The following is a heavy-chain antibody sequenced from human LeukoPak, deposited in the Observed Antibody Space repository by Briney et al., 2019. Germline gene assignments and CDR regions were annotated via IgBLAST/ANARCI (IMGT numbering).Heavy chain of an antibody. CDR3: VRGTPTPGMDY. CDR1: GYPFSAHF. Sequence: ASVKVSCKASGYPFSAHFLNWVRQAPGQGLEWMGNIDTTTGNPRYAQDFTGRFVFSLDTSVSTAYLQITSLKADDTAAYYCVRGTPTPGMDYRGQGTQVTVSS. J-gene: IGHJ4*02. D-gene: IGHD3-10*01. CDR2: IDTTTGNP. V-gene: IGHV7-4-1*02.